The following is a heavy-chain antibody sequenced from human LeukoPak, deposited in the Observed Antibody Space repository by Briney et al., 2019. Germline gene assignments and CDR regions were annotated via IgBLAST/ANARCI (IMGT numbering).Heavy chain of an antibody. CDR3: ARADYGGPFDY. V-gene: IGHV4-30-4*01. CDR2: IYYSGST. D-gene: IGHD4-23*01. CDR1: GGSISSGDYY. J-gene: IGHJ4*02. Sequence: PSQTLSLTCSVSGGSISSGDYYWSWLRQPPGKGLEWIGYIYYSGSTYYHPSLKSRFTISVDTSKNQFSLSLNSVTAADTAIYYCARADYGGPFDYWGQGTLVTVSS.